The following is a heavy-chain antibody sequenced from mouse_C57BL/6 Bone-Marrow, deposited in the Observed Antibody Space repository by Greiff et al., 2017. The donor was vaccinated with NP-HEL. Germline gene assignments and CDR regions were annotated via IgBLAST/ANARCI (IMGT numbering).Heavy chain of an antibody. Sequence: VQVVESGAELARPGASVKMSCKASGYTFTSYTMHWVKQRPGQGLEWIGYINPSSGYTKYNQKFKDKATLTADKSSSTAYMQLSSLTSEDSAVYYCARSRFAYWGQGTLVTVSA. CDR2: INPSSGYT. CDR3: ARSRFAY. CDR1: GYTFTSYT. J-gene: IGHJ3*01. V-gene: IGHV1-4*01.